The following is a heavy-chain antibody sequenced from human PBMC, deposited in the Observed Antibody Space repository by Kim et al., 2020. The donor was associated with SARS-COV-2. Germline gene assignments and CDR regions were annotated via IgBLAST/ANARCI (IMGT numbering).Heavy chain of an antibody. J-gene: IGHJ6*02. D-gene: IGHD6-6*01. V-gene: IGHV3-30*18. CDR2: ISYDGSNK. Sequence: GGSLRLSCAASGFTFSSYGMHWVRQAPGKGLEWVAVISYDGSNKYYADSVKGRFTISRDNSKNTLYLQMNSLRAEDTAVYYCAKARRVVFYYYGMDVWG. CDR3: AKARRVVFYYYGMDV. CDR1: GFTFSSYG.